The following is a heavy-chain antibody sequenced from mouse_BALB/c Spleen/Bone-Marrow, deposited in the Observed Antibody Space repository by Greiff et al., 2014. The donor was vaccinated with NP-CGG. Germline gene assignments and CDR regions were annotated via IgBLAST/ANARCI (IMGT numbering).Heavy chain of an antibody. D-gene: IGHD2-3*01. Sequence: VQLKQSGAELVKPGASVRLSCTASGFNIKDTYMHWVKQRPDQGLEWIGRIDPANGNAKHDPKFQGKAAITADTSSNTTYLQXXXLXSEDTAVYYCAIYFYFDYWGQGTSLTVSS. CDR2: IDPANGNA. V-gene: IGHV14-3*02. J-gene: IGHJ2*02. CDR1: GFNIKDTY. CDR3: AIYFYFDY.